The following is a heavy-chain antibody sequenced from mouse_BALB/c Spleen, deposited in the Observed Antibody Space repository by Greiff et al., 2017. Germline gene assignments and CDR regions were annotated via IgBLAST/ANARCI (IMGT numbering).Heavy chain of an antibody. J-gene: IGHJ3*01. V-gene: IGHV5-17*02. D-gene: IGHD2-4*01. CDR2: ISSGSSTI. CDR1: GFTFSSFG. CDR3: ARSLYDYDPWFAY. Sequence: EVKLVESGGGLVQPGGSRKLSCAASGFTFSSFGMHWVRQAPEKGLEWVAYISSGSSTIYYADTVKGRFTISSDNPKNTLFLQMTSLRSEDTAMYYYARSLYDYDPWFAYWGQGTLVTVSA.